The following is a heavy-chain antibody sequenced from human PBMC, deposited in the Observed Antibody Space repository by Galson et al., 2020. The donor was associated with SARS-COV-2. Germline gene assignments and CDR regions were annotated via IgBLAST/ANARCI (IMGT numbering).Heavy chain of an antibody. Sequence: GGSLRLSCAASGFTFSSYAMSWVRQAPGKGLEWVSAISGSGGSTYYADSVKGRFTISRDNSKNTLYLQMNSLRAEDTAVYYCAKDPMDCSGGSCYSDWVDPWGQGTLVTVSS. CDR3: AKDPMDCSGGSCYSDWVDP. V-gene: IGHV3-23*01. D-gene: IGHD2-15*01. CDR2: ISGSGGST. J-gene: IGHJ5*02. CDR1: GFTFSSYA.